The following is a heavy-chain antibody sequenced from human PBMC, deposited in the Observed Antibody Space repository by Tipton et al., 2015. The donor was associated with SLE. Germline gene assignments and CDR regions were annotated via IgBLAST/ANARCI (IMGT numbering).Heavy chain of an antibody. J-gene: IGHJ2*01. CDR2: ISGSGGST. CDR3: ARAERYYDSSGYPHWYFDL. D-gene: IGHD3-22*01. V-gene: IGHV3-23*01. CDR1: GFTFSSYA. Sequence: SLRLSCTASGFTFSSYAMNWVRQAPGKGLEWVSAISGSGGSTYYADSVKGRFTISRDNSKNTLYLQMNSLRAEDTAVYYCARAERYYDSSGYPHWYFDLWGRGTLVTVSS.